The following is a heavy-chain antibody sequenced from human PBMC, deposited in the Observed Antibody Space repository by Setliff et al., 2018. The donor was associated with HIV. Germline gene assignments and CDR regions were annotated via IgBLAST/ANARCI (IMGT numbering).Heavy chain of an antibody. CDR3: ARRLYYDISTGYGHFDD. CDR1: GESFSGYY. CDR2: MNDSGST. J-gene: IGHJ4*02. V-gene: IGHV4-34*01. D-gene: IGHD3-9*01. Sequence: PSETLSLTCAVYGESFSGYYWSWIRQSPGKGLEWIGEMNDSGSTNYNPSLKSRVTISVDTSKNQFSLNLTSVTAADTAVYFCARRLYYDISTGYGHFDDWGQGTLVTVSS.